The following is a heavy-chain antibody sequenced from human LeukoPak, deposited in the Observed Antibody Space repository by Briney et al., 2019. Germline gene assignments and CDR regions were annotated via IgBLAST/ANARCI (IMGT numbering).Heavy chain of an antibody. V-gene: IGHV4-59*01. CDR3: ARDRRYYYDSSGYYHYYYGMDV. CDR1: GGSISSYY. CDR2: IYYSGST. Sequence: KPSETLSLTCTVSGGSISSYYWSWIRQPPGKGLEWIGYIYYSGSTNYNPSLKRRVTISVDTSKNQFSLKLSSVTAADTAVYYCARDRRYYYDSSGYYHYYYGMDVWGQGTTVTVSS. D-gene: IGHD3-22*01. J-gene: IGHJ6*02.